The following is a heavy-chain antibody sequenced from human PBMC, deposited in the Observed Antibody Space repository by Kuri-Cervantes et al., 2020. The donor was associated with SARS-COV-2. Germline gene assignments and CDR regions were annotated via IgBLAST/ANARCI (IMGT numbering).Heavy chain of an antibody. V-gene: IGHV1-69*13. CDR2: IIPMFGTA. J-gene: IGHJ4*02. CDR3: ARDLRLGKSLDY. CDR1: GDSFSSYS. D-gene: IGHD7-27*01. Sequence: SVKVSCKASGDSFSSYSFNWVRQAPGQGLEWMGGIIPMFGTADYAQKFQGRVTITADESTSTVYMELTSLRAEDTAVYYCARDLRLGKSLDYWGQGTLVTVSS.